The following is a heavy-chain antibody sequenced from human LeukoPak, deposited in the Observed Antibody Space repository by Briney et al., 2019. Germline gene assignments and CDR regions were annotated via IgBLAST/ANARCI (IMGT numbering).Heavy chain of an antibody. V-gene: IGHV3-11*04. D-gene: IGHD2-15*01. CDR3: ARDSRRDRYCSGGSCPLDY. CDR2: ISSSGSTI. J-gene: IGHJ4*02. CDR1: GFTFSDYY. Sequence: KSGGSLRLSCAASGFTFSDYYMSWIRQAPGKGLEWVSYISSSGSTIYYADSVKGRFTISRDNAKNSLYLQMNSLRAEDRAVYYCARDSRRDRYCSGGSCPLDYWGQGTLVTVSS.